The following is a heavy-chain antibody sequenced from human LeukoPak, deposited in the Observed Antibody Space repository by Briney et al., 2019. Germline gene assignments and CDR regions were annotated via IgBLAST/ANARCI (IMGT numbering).Heavy chain of an antibody. V-gene: IGHV3-9*01. CDR1: GFTFDDYA. CDR3: ARDGPFPFDY. J-gene: IGHJ4*02. Sequence: GGSLRLSCAASGFTFDDYAMHWVRQAPGKGLEWVSGISWNSGSIGYADSVKGRFTISRDNSKNTLYLQMNSLRAEDTAVYYCARDGPFPFDYWGQGTLVTVSS. CDR2: ISWNSGSI.